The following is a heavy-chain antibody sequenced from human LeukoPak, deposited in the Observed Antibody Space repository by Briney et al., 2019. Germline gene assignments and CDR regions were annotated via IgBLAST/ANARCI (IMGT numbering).Heavy chain of an antibody. D-gene: IGHD1-26*01. V-gene: IGHV1-69*04. CDR2: IIPILGIA. CDR1: GGTFSSYA. Sequence: SVKVSCKASGGTFSSYAISWVRQAPGQGLEWMGRIIPILGIANYAQKFRGRVTITADKSTSTAYMELSSLRSEDTAVYYCARGSGSYYEDYWGQGTLVTVSS. CDR3: ARGSGSYYEDY. J-gene: IGHJ4*02.